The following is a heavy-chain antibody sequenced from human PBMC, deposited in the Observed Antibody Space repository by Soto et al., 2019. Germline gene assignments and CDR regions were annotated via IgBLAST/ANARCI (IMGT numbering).Heavy chain of an antibody. CDR3: ARVPATGPHYFDY. Sequence: VGSLRLSCAASGFTFSSYEMNWVRQAPGKGLEWVSYISSSGSTIYYADSVKGRFTISRDNAKSSLYLQMNSLRAEDTAVYYCARVPATGPHYFDYWGQGTLVTVSS. D-gene: IGHD2-2*01. V-gene: IGHV3-48*03. CDR2: ISSSGSTI. CDR1: GFTFSSYE. J-gene: IGHJ4*02.